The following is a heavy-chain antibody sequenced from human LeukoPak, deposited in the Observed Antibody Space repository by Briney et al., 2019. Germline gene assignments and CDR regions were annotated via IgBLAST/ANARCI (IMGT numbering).Heavy chain of an antibody. CDR1: GFIFSNYG. J-gene: IGHJ4*02. CDR2: IRGNSETI. CDR3: AGDRGYLQFDY. V-gene: IGHV3-48*04. D-gene: IGHD3-10*01. Sequence: GGSLRLSCTASGFIFSNYGMNWVRQAPGKGLEWISYIRGNSETIHYADSVKGRFTISRDNAENSLYLQLNSLRAEDTAMYYCAGDRGYLQFDYWGQGTLVTVSS.